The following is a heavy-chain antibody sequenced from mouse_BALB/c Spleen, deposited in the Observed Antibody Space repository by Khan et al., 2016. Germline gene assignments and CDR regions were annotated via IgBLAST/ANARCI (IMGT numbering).Heavy chain of an antibody. V-gene: IGHV1-69*02. CDR1: GYTFTSYW. Sequence: QVQLQQPGAELVKPGASVKLSCKASGYTFTSYWMHWVKQRPGQGLEWIGEIDPSDSYSNYNQKFKGKATLTVDKSSSTAYMQLSSLTSADSAVYYCAASTTVDYWGQGTTLTVSS. J-gene: IGHJ2*01. CDR3: AASTTVDY. D-gene: IGHD1-1*01. CDR2: IDPSDSYS.